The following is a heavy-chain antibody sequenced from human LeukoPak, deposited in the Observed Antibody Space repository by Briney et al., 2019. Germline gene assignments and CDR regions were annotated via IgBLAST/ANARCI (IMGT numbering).Heavy chain of an antibody. CDR2: IKQDGSET. J-gene: IGHJ4*02. CDR1: RFTLSNYW. D-gene: IGHD6-19*01. CDR3: ARQRGSGCLDY. Sequence: GGSLRLSCAASRFTLSNYWMSWVRQAPGKGLEWVANIKQDGSETYYVDSVKGRFTISRDNAKNSLSLQMNRLRAEDTAVYYCARQRGSGCLDYWGQGTMVTVSS. V-gene: IGHV3-7*01.